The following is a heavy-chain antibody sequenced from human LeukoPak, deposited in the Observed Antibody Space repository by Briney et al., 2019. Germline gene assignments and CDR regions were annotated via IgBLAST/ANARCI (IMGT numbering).Heavy chain of an antibody. V-gene: IGHV3-23*01. CDR2: ISGSGGST. CDR3: SKTKAVAGDTYYFDY. D-gene: IGHD6-19*01. CDR1: GFTFSSYA. J-gene: IGHJ4*02. Sequence: TGGSLRLSCAASGFTFSSYAMSWVRQAPGKGLEWVSAISGSGGSTYYADSVKGRFTLSRDNSKNTLYLQMNGLRAEAPAVYFFSKTKAVAGDTYYFDYGGQRTLDTLP.